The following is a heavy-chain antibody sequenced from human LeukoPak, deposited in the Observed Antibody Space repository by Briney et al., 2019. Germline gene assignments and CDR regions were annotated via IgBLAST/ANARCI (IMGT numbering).Heavy chain of an antibody. CDR2: ISSSSDYI. Sequence: GGSLRLSCAASGFTFSSYSMNWVRQAPGKGLEWVSSISSSSDYIYYADSVKGRFTVSRDNAKNSLYLQMNSLRAEDTAVYYRARVLYFDWLDAYWGQGTLVTVSS. CDR3: ARVLYFDWLDAY. V-gene: IGHV3-21*01. CDR1: GFTFSSYS. D-gene: IGHD3-9*01. J-gene: IGHJ4*02.